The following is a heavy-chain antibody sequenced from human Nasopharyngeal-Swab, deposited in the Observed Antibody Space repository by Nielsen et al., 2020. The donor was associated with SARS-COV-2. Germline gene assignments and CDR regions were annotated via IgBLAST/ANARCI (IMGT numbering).Heavy chain of an antibody. D-gene: IGHD7-27*01. J-gene: IGHJ6*02. V-gene: IGHV4-31*02. Sequence: PGKGLEWIGYIYYSGGTYYNPSLKSRVTISVDTSKNQFSLKLSSVTAADTAVYYCARQPTLITGDEFLVYYYYGMDVWGQGTTVTVSS. CDR2: IYYSGGT. CDR3: ARQPTLITGDEFLVYYYYGMDV.